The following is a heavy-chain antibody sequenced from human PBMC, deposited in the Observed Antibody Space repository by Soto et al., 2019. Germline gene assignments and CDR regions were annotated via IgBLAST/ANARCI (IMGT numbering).Heavy chain of an antibody. CDR2: INPDGSAT. Sequence: GGSLRLSCAASGFTFSSYWMHWVRQAPGRGLVWVSRINPDGSATNYADSVKGRFTISRDNAKNTLYLQMNSLRAEDTAVFYCGRGGSDSPMAPGYWGQGTLVTVSS. V-gene: IGHV3-74*01. CDR1: GFTFSSYW. CDR3: GRGGSDSPMAPGY. D-gene: IGHD5-18*01. J-gene: IGHJ4*02.